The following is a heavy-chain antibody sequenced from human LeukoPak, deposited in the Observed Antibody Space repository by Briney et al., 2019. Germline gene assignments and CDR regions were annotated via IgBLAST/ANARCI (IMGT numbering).Heavy chain of an antibody. CDR1: GGSISSYY. V-gene: IGHV4-59*01. J-gene: IGHJ5*02. D-gene: IGHD1-1*01. CDR3: ARSSGGTLDP. CDR2: IYYSGST. Sequence: SETLSLTCTVSGGSISSYYWSWIREPPGKGLEWIGYIYYSGSTNYNPSLKSRVTISVDTSENQFSLKLNSVIAADTAVYYCARSSGGTLDPWGQGTLATVSS.